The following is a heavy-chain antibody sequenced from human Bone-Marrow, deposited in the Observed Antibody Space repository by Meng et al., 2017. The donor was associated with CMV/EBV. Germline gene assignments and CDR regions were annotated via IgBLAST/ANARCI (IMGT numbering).Heavy chain of an antibody. CDR3: AKLYGGLGVLDY. D-gene: IGHD4-23*01. V-gene: IGHV3-7*01. CDR2: IKQDGSEK. CDR1: GFSFSGYW. Sequence: GESLKISCAASGFSFSGYWMSWVRQAPGKGLVWVANIKQDGSEKYYVDSMKGRFIISRDNAKKSLYLQMNSLRAEDTAVYYCAKLYGGLGVLDYWGQGTLVTVSS. J-gene: IGHJ4*02.